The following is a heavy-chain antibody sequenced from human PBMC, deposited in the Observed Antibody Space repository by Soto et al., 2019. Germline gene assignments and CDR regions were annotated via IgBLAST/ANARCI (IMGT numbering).Heavy chain of an antibody. Sequence: QVQLVESGGGVVQPGRSLRLSCAASGFTFSSYGMHWVRQAPGKGLEWVAVIWYDGSNKYYADSVKGRFTISRDNSKNTLYLQMNRLRAEDTAVYYCARVDIAAAGTSNYYYGMDVWGQGTTVTVSS. J-gene: IGHJ6*02. D-gene: IGHD6-13*01. CDR1: GFTFSSYG. CDR2: IWYDGSNK. CDR3: ARVDIAAAGTSNYYYGMDV. V-gene: IGHV3-33*01.